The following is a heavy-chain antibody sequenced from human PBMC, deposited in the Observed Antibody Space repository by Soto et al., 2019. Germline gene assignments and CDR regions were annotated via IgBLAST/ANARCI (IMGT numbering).Heavy chain of an antibody. V-gene: IGHV4-4*07. CDR2: FYNNGIT. J-gene: IGHJ3*02. CDR1: GGSIRSSY. CDR3: ARELGFCSSTNCYLGAFDI. Sequence: NPSETLSLTCTVSGGSIRSSYWSWIRQPAGKGLEWIGRFYNNGITNYNPSLKSRVTMSVDTSNNQFSLKLSSVTAADTATYFCARELGFCSSTNCYLGAFDIWGQGTMVTVSS. D-gene: IGHD2-2*01.